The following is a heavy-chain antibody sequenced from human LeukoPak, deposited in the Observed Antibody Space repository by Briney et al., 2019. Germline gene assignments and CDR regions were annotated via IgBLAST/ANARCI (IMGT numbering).Heavy chain of an antibody. CDR2: IIPILGIA. Sequence: GSSVKVSCKASGGTFSSYAISWVRQAPGQGLEWMGRIIPILGIANYAQKFQGRVTITADKSTSTAYMELSSLRSEDTAVYYCASREWGIVDTAMVNYFDYWGQGTLVTVSS. V-gene: IGHV1-69*04. CDR3: ASREWGIVDTAMVNYFDY. J-gene: IGHJ4*02. D-gene: IGHD5-18*01. CDR1: GGTFSSYA.